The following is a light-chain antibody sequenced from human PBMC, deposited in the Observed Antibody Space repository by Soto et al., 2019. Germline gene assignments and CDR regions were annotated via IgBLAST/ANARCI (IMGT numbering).Light chain of an antibody. J-gene: IGLJ1*01. Sequence: QSALTQPRSVSGSPGQSVTISCTGTSIDVGGYDYVSWYQQHPGKAPKLMIYDFNKRPSGVPDRFSGSKSGNTASLTISGLQAEDEADYYCCSYAGSYVFGTGTKVTVL. V-gene: IGLV2-11*01. CDR2: DFN. CDR1: SIDVGGYDY. CDR3: CSYAGSYV.